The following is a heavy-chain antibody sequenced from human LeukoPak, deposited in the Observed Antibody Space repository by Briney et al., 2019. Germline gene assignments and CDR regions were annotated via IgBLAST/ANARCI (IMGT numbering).Heavy chain of an antibody. V-gene: IGHV5-51*01. CDR2: IFPGDSDT. CDR1: GYSFSSYW. D-gene: IGHD4-17*01. J-gene: IGHJ4*02. Sequence: PGESLKISCKGSGYSFSSYWIAWVRQMPGKGLEWMGIIFPGDSDTRYSPSFQGQVTISVDKSISTAYLQRNGLKASDTATYYCARSRTTVTNFDYWGQGTLVTVSS. CDR3: ARSRTTVTNFDY.